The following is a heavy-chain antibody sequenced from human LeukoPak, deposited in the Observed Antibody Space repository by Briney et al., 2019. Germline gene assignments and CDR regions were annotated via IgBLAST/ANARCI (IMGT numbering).Heavy chain of an antibody. CDR2: IYYSGST. J-gene: IGHJ6*03. D-gene: IGHD1-26*01. Sequence: NPSETLSLTCTVSGGSISSYYWSWIRQPAGKGLEWIGSIYYSGSTYYNPSLKSRVTISVDTSKNQFSLKLSSVTAADTAVYYCARQKGDSPYYYYMDVWGKGTTVTISS. CDR3: ARQKGDSPYYYYMDV. CDR1: GGSISSYY. V-gene: IGHV4-59*05.